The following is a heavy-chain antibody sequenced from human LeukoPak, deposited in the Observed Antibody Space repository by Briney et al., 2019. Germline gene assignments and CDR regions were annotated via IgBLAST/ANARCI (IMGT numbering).Heavy chain of an antibody. Sequence: GGSLRLSCVTSGFIFSHHGMNWVRQAPGKGREWVSGIRADAVTTYYADSVKGRFIISRDNSKNTVYLQMNSLSAEDAAVYYCVKDDGWVQYANWGQGTLVTVSS. D-gene: IGHD5-24*01. CDR3: VKDDGWVQYAN. V-gene: IGHV3-23*01. J-gene: IGHJ4*02. CDR1: GFIFSHHG. CDR2: IRADAVTT.